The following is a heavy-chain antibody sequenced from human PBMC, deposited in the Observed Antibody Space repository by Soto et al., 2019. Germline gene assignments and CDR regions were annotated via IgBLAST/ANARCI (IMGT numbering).Heavy chain of an antibody. J-gene: IGHJ6*02. CDR1: GDSVFSNSAD. CDR2: TYYRSKWHN. V-gene: IGHV6-1*01. D-gene: IGHD2-15*01. Sequence: SQTLSLTCAISGDSVFSNSADWNWIRQSPSRGLEWLGRTYYRSKWHNDYALSVKSRITIKPDTSKNQFSLQLNSVTPEDTAVYYCARGEYCSGMACYAIPYYGLDVWGQGTTVTV. CDR3: ARGEYCSGMACYAIPYYGLDV.